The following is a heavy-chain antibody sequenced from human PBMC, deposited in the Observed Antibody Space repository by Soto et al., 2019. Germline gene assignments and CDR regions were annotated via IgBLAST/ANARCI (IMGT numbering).Heavy chain of an antibody. D-gene: IGHD3-10*01. CDR2: INPSGGST. CDR1: GYTFTSYY. Sequence: ASVKVSCKASGYTFTSYYMHWVRQAPGQGLEWMGIINPSGGSTSYAQKIKSRVTITRNTSTSTVYMEQSSLRTEDTAVYYCARDFDYYGSGSYSSSYYYGMDVWG. V-gene: IGHV1-46*03. J-gene: IGHJ6*02. CDR3: ARDFDYYGSGSYSSSYYYGMDV.